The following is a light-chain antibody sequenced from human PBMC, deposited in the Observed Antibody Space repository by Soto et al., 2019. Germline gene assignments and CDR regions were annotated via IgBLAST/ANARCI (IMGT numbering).Light chain of an antibody. CDR2: GNS. Sequence: SVLTQPASVSAAPGQRVTISCTGSSSSIGAGYDVHWYQQLPGTAPKLLIYGNSSRPSGVPDRFSGSKSGTSASLAITGLXAEDEADFYCQSHDSSLSAYVFGTGTKVTVL. V-gene: IGLV1-40*01. CDR3: QSHDSSLSAYV. CDR1: SSSIGAGYD. J-gene: IGLJ1*01.